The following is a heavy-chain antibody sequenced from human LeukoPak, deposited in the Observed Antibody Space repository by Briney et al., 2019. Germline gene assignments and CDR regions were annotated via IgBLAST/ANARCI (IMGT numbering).Heavy chain of an antibody. Sequence: SGTLSLTCAVYGYSLTNHYWIWIRQPPGKGLEWIGEILHTGHTNYNPSLGSRVTISLDTSKNRFFLNLTSVTAADTAVYYCARGPAAVHPWGQGTLVTVSS. D-gene: IGHD6-13*01. CDR1: GYSLTNHY. V-gene: IGHV4-34*12. J-gene: IGHJ5*02. CDR2: ILHTGHT. CDR3: ARGPAAVHP.